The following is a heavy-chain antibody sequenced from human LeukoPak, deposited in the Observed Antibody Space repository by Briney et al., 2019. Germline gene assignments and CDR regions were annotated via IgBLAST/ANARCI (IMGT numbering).Heavy chain of an antibody. D-gene: IGHD3-9*01. CDR1: GFIFDDYA. CDR2: ISWNSGSI. J-gene: IGHJ4*02. Sequence: PGGSLRLSCAASGFIFDDYAMHWVRQAPGKGLEWVSGISWNSGSIGYADSVKGRFTISRDNAKNSLYLQMNSLRAEDTALYYCAKDMGYDILTGYLTPLDYWGQGTLVTVSS. CDR3: AKDMGYDILTGYLTPLDY. V-gene: IGHV3-9*01.